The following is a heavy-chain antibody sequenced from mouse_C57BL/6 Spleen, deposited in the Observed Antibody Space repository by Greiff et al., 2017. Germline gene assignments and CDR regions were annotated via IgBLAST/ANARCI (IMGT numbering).Heavy chain of an antibody. CDR2: IRNKANGYTT. CDR3: ARYENYGSSYDWYFDV. Sequence: EVHLVESGGGLVQPGGSLSLSCAASGFTFTDYYMSWVRQPPGKALEWLGFIRNKANGYTTEYSASVKGRFTGSRDNSQSILYLQMNALIAEDSATYYWARYENYGSSYDWYFDVWGTGTTVTVSA. CDR1: GFTFTDYY. J-gene: IGHJ1*03. D-gene: IGHD1-1*01. V-gene: IGHV7-3*01.